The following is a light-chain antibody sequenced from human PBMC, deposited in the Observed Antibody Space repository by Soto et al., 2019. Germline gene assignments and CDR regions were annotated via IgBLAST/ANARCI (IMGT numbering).Light chain of an antibody. Sequence: EIVLTQSPGTLSVSPGERATLSCRASQSIGLAIAWYQHKPGQAPRLLIYGASTRATGIPARFSGSGSGTEFTLTISSLQSEDFAVYYCQQYNNWPPITFGQGTRLEIK. CDR2: GAS. J-gene: IGKJ5*01. V-gene: IGKV3-15*01. CDR3: QQYNNWPPIT. CDR1: QSIGLA.